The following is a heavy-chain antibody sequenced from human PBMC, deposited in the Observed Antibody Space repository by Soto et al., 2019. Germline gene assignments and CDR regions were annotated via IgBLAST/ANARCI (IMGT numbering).Heavy chain of an antibody. D-gene: IGHD6-13*01. J-gene: IGHJ4*01. Sequence: PGESLMSSCKGSGYSFSSYWIGWVRQMPGKALEWMGIIYPGDSDTRYSPSFQGQVTISADKSISTAYLQWSSLKASDTAMYYCARLRSSSWYLYYWGHGALVTVSS. V-gene: IGHV5-51*01. CDR1: GYSFSSYW. CDR3: ARLRSSSWYLYY. CDR2: IYPGDSDT.